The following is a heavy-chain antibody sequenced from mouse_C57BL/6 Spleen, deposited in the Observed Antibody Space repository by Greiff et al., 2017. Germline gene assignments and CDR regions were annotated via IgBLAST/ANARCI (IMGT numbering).Heavy chain of an antibody. CDR1: GYTFTSYW. CDR3: ARLYGYGYYFDD. D-gene: IGHD2-2*01. Sequence: VQLQQPGAELVMPGASVKLSCKASGYTFTSYWMHWVKQRPGQGLEWIGEIDPSDSYTNYNQKFKGKSTLTVDKSSSTAYMQLSSLTSEDSAVYYCARLYGYGYYFDDWGQGTTLTVSS. CDR2: IDPSDSYT. V-gene: IGHV1-69*01. J-gene: IGHJ2*01.